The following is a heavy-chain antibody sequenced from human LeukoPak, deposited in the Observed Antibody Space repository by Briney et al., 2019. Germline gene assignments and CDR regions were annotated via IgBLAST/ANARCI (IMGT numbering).Heavy chain of an antibody. CDR1: GFSLSTRLEA. Sequence: SGPTLVNPTQTLTLTCTFSGFSLSTRLEAVGWIRQPPGKALDWLALIYWNDEKHYNPSLKSRLTITKDTSKDQVVLTMTNMDPVDTATYSCAHRRDGYFDYWGQGTLVTVSS. J-gene: IGHJ4*02. CDR2: IYWNDEK. V-gene: IGHV2-5*01. D-gene: IGHD5-24*01. CDR3: AHRRDGYFDY.